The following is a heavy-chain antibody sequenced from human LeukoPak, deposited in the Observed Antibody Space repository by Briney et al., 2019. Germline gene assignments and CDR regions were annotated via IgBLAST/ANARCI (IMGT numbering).Heavy chain of an antibody. CDR3: ARVENWGINWFDP. J-gene: IGHJ5*02. CDR1: GFTFSSYW. V-gene: IGHV3-74*01. Sequence: GGSLRLSCAASGFTFSSYWMHWVRQAPGKGLVWVSRINSDGSSTSYADSVKGRFTISRDNAKNTLYLQMNSLRAEDTAVYYCARVENWGINWFDPWGQGTLVTVSS. D-gene: IGHD7-27*01. CDR2: INSDGSST.